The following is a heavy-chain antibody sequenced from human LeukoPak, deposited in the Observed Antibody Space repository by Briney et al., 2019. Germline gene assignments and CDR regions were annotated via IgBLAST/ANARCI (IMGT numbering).Heavy chain of an antibody. D-gene: IGHD2-2*01. J-gene: IGHJ4*02. V-gene: IGHV4-34*01. CDR3: AREMSSGYCSSTSCSHEVDY. CDR2: INHSGST. CDR1: GGSFSGYY. Sequence: SETLSLTCAVYGGSFSGYYWSWIRQPPGKGLEWIGEINHSGSTNYNPSLKSRVTISVDTSKNQFSLKLSSVTAADTAAYYCAREMSSGYCSSTSCSHEVDYWGQGTLVTVSS.